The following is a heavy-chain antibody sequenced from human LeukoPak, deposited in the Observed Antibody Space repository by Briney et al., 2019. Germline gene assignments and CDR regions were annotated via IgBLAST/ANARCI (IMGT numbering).Heavy chain of an antibody. CDR2: INPSAGST. CDR1: GYTFTSYY. D-gene: IGHD6-13*01. V-gene: IGHV1-46*01. Sequence: GASVKVSCKASGYTFTSYYMHWVRQAPGQGLEWMGIINPSAGSTSYAQKFQGSVTMTRDTSTRTVYMELSSLRSEDTAVYYCARPGLLAAAGGPFDYWGRGTLVTVSS. J-gene: IGHJ4*02. CDR3: ARPGLLAAAGGPFDY.